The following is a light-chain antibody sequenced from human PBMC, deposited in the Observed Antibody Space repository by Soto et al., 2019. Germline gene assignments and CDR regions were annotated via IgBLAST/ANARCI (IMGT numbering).Light chain of an antibody. CDR2: CAS. Sequence: EIVLTQSPGILSLFPGERATLACRASQSLSNSNLAWYRQKSGQAPSLLIVCASNRAPGIPDRFSGGGSGTDYTLTSTLLEPEEFGVSCCQGYGDSPPAYTFGQGNKLVVK. V-gene: IGKV3-20*01. CDR1: QSLSNSN. J-gene: IGKJ2*01. CDR3: QGYGDSPPAYT.